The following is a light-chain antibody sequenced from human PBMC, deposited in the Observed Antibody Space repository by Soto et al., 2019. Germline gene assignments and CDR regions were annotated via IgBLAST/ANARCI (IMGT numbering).Light chain of an antibody. J-gene: IGKJ1*01. CDR2: GAS. CDR3: QQYGSSPT. CDR1: QSVSSSY. V-gene: IGKV3-20*01. Sequence: EIVLTQSPGTLSLSPGERATLSCRASQSVSSSYLAWYQQKPGQAPRLLIYGASRRATGIPDRFSGSGSGTDFTLTISRLEPEDFAVYYCQQYGSSPTFGPGTKVEIK.